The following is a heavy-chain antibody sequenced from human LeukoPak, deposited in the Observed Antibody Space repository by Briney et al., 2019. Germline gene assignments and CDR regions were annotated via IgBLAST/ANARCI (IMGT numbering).Heavy chain of an antibody. CDR2: IIPIFGTA. D-gene: IGHD2-2*01. Sequence: ASVKVSCKASGGTFGSYAISWVRQAPGQGLEWMGGIIPIFGTANYAQKFQGRVTITADESTSTAYMELSSLRSEDTAVYYCARGQAAKPNYYYMDVWGKGTTVTVSS. V-gene: IGHV1-69*01. CDR3: ARGQAAKPNYYYMDV. CDR1: GGTFGSYA. J-gene: IGHJ6*03.